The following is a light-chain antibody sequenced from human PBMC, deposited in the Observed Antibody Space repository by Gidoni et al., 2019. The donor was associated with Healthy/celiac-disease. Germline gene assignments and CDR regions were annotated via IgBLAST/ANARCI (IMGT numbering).Light chain of an antibody. Sequence: QSALTQPASVSGSPGPSITIACTATSSAVGGYNYVSWYQQHPGKAPKLMIYDVSTRPSGVSNRFSGAKSGNTASLTIAGLQAEDEADYYCSSYTSSSTLVFGGGTKLTVL. CDR1: SSAVGGYNY. CDR2: DVS. CDR3: SSYTSSSTLV. V-gene: IGLV2-14*03. J-gene: IGLJ2*01.